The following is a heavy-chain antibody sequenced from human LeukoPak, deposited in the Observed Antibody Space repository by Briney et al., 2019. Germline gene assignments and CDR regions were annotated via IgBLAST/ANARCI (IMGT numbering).Heavy chain of an antibody. CDR2: IKQDGSEK. J-gene: IGHJ6*03. CDR3: ARNGPGITIFEVVYYYYYYMDV. V-gene: IGHV3-7*01. CDR1: GFTFSSYW. Sequence: GGSLRLSCAASGFTFSSYWMSWVRQAPGKGLEWVANIKQDGSEKYYVDSVKGRFTISRDNAKNSLYLQMNSLRAEDTAVYYCARNGPGITIFEVVYYYYYYMDVWGKGTTATVSS. D-gene: IGHD3-3*01.